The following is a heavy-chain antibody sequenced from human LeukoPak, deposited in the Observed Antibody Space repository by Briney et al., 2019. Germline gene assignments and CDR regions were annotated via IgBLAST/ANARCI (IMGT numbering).Heavy chain of an antibody. V-gene: IGHV4-4*07. CDR3: ARDPLRSSFDL. CDR1: GGSISANH. Sequence: SETLSLTCTVSGGSISANHWVWIRQPAGKGLEWIGRLHISGNTNYNPSLKSRVTISLDTSKNQFSLRMTSATAADTAVYFCARDPLRSSFDLWGQGILVSISS. CDR2: LHISGNT. J-gene: IGHJ4*02. D-gene: IGHD1-26*01.